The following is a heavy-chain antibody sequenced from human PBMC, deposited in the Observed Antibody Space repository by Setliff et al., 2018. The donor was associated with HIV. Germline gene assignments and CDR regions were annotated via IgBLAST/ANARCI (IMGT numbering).Heavy chain of an antibody. J-gene: IGHJ4*02. Sequence: GASVKVSCKASGYTFTGYYMHWVRQAPGHGLEWMGWINPNNGGTNYAQKFQGRVTMTRDTSISTAYMELSSLRSEDTAVYYCARDRMPMASWVPDKWGQGTLVTVSS. CDR2: INPNNGGT. CDR3: ARDRMPMASWVPDK. CDR1: GYTFTGYY. V-gene: IGHV1-2*02. D-gene: IGHD2-2*01.